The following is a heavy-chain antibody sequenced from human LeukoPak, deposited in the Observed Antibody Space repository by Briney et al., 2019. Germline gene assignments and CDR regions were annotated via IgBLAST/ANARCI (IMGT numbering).Heavy chain of an antibody. J-gene: IGHJ3*02. CDR1: GGSFSGYY. V-gene: IGHV4-34*01. D-gene: IGHD3-3*01. CDR2: INHRGST. Sequence: SETLSLTCGVYGGSFSGYYWTWIRQPPGKGLEWIGEINHRGSTNYNPPLKSRVTISVDTSKNEFSLNLDSVTAADTAVYYCARTTYYEFWSGSPGAFDIWGQGSRVTVSS. CDR3: ARTTYYEFWSGSPGAFDI.